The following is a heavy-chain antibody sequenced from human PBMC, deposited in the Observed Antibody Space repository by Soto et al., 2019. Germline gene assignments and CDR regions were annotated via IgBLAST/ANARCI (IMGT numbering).Heavy chain of an antibody. CDR3: AQDQGYDSVIDY. CDR2: ISYDGSNK. CDR1: GFTFSSYG. D-gene: IGHD3-22*01. J-gene: IGHJ4*02. Sequence: QVQLVESGGGVVQPGRSLRLSCAASGFTFSSYGMHWVRQAPGKGLEWVAVISYDGSNKYYADSVKGRFTISRDNSKNTLYLQMNSLRAEDTAVYYCAQDQGYDSVIDYWGQGTLVTVSS. V-gene: IGHV3-30*18.